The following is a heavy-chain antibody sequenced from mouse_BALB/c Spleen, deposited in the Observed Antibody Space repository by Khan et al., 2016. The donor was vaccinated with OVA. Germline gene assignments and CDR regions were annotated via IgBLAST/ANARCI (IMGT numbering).Heavy chain of an antibody. D-gene: IGHD1-1*01. V-gene: IGHV1S56*01. J-gene: IGHJ4*01. Sequence: QVQLQQPGPELVKPGALVKISCKASGYTFTAYDINWVKQRPGQGLEWIGWIYPEDGSTEYNENFKGKATLTADTSSNTAYMQLSSLTSEKSAVYFCAREGLRGVGMDYWGQGTSVSVSS. CDR1: GYTFTAYD. CDR2: IYPEDGST. CDR3: AREGLRGVGMDY.